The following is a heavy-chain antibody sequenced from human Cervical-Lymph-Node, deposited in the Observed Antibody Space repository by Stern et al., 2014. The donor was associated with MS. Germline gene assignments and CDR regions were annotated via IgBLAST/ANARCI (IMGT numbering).Heavy chain of an antibody. CDR2: IYYSGSA. V-gene: IGHV4-59*08. J-gene: IGHJ4*02. Sequence: QVQLLESGPGLLKPSETLSLTCTVSDVSIRNYFWTWIRQPPGRTLEWIGYIYYSGSANYNPSLTSRVTMSVTNSNKQLSLQLSPVTAADTAVYYCARKADWGDYFDYWGQGTLVTVSS. D-gene: IGHD7-27*01. CDR1: DVSIRNYF. CDR3: ARKADWGDYFDY.